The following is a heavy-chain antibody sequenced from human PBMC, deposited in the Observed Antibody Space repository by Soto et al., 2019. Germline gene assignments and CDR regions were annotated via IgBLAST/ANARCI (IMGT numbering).Heavy chain of an antibody. CDR1: GFSFSSYA. V-gene: IGHV3-30*04. CDR2: ISYDGTNK. J-gene: IGHJ4*02. CDR3: GRDNTIQLWPPTSVDS. Sequence: QLGGSLRLSCEGSGFSFSSYAIHWARQAPGKGLEWVAVISYDGTNKFYGESVRGRFTISRDDSKSTVYLQMNSLRAEDTAIYYCGRDNTIQLWPPTSVDSWGQGALVTVSS. D-gene: IGHD5-18*01.